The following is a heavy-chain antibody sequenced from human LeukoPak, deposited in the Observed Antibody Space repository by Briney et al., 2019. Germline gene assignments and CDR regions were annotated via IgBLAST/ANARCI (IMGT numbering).Heavy chain of an antibody. CDR3: SRGRDGYNYY. CDR2: IRSKAHGGTT. Sequence: PGGSLRLSCTVSGFNLGDYAMSWVRQAPGKGLEWVGFIRSKAHGGTTEYAASVKDRFTISRDESKSIAYLQMNSLRTEDTSVYYCSRGRDGYNYYWGQGTLVTVSS. J-gene: IGHJ4*02. CDR1: GFNLGDYA. V-gene: IGHV3-49*04. D-gene: IGHD5-24*01.